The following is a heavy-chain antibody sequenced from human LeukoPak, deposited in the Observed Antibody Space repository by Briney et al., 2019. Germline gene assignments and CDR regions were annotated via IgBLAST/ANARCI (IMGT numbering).Heavy chain of an antibody. CDR2: IRYDGSNK. J-gene: IGHJ4*02. CDR3: ARVFIGDYGDYQFDY. V-gene: IGHV3-30*02. Sequence: GGSLRLSCAASGFTFSSYGMHWVRQAPGKGLEWVAFIRYDGSNKYYADSVKGRFTISRDNAKNSLYLQMNSLRAEDTAVYYCARVFIGDYGDYQFDYWGQGTLVTVSS. CDR1: GFTFSSYG. D-gene: IGHD4-17*01.